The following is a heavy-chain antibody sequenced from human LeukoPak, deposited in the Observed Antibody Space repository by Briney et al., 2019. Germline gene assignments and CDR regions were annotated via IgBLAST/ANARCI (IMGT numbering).Heavy chain of an antibody. J-gene: IGHJ4*02. CDR3: ATDRHPRLYSSGGFDY. Sequence: SETLSLTCTVSGYSITSGYYWGWIRQPPGKGLEWIGSIYHSGDTYYNPSLKSRVTISVDTPKNQFSLKLDSVTAADTAVYYCATDRHPRLYSSGGFDYWGQGTLVTVSS. V-gene: IGHV4-38-2*02. CDR2: IYHSGDT. D-gene: IGHD6-19*01. CDR1: GYSITSGYY.